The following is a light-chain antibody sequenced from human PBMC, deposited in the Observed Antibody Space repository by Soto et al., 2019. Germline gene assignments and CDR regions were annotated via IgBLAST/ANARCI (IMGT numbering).Light chain of an antibody. CDR1: QSVSSSY. CDR2: GAS. J-gene: IGKJ1*01. V-gene: IGKV3-20*01. Sequence: EIVLTQSPGTLSLSPGERATLSCRASQSVSSSYLAWYQQKPGQAPRLPTYGASSRATGIPDRFSGSGSGTDFTLTISRLEPEDFAVYYCQQYGSSPPWTFGQGTKVEIK. CDR3: QQYGSSPPWT.